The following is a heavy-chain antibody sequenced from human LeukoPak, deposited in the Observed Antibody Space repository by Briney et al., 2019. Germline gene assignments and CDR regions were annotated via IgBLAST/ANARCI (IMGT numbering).Heavy chain of an antibody. D-gene: IGHD2-15*01. V-gene: IGHV3-23*01. CDR3: ARDRYCSSGGCPLDY. CDR1: GFTFSNYN. Sequence: PGGSLRLSCAASGFTFSNYNMNWVRQAPGKGLEWVSAISGSGGSTYYADSVKGRFTISRDNSKNTLYLQMISLRAEDTAVYYCARDRYCSSGGCPLDYWGQGTLVTVSS. J-gene: IGHJ4*02. CDR2: ISGSGGST.